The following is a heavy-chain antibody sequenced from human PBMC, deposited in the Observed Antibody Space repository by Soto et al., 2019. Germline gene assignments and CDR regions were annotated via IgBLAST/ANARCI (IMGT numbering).Heavy chain of an antibody. Sequence: SENLSLTCTASGGSISSYYWSWIRQPPGTGLEWIGYIYYSGSTNYNPSLTSRVTISVDTSKNQFSLKLSSVTAADTAVYYCARGIAAADNWFDPWGQGTLVTVSS. CDR1: GGSISSYY. CDR2: IYYSGST. J-gene: IGHJ5*02. D-gene: IGHD6-13*01. V-gene: IGHV4-59*01. CDR3: ARGIAAADNWFDP.